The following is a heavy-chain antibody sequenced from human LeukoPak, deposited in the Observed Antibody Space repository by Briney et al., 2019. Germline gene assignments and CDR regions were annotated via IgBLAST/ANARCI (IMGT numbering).Heavy chain of an antibody. CDR2: IYYSGST. V-gene: IGHV4-30-4*08. Sequence: PSETLSLTCTVSGGSISSGDYYWSWIRQPPGKGLEWIGYIYYSGSTYYNPSLKSRVTISVDTSKNQFSLKLSSVTAADTAVYYCATNSQYAYGAPPRPGIWGRGTLVTVSS. CDR1: GGSISSGDYY. D-gene: IGHD4-17*01. CDR3: ATNSQYAYGAPPRPGI. J-gene: IGHJ2*01.